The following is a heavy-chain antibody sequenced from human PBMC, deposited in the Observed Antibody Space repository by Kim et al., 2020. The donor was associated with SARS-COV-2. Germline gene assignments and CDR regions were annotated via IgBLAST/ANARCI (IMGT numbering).Heavy chain of an antibody. CDR3: ARDSPRYSMVRGVSWFDP. J-gene: IGHJ5*02. CDR1: GGSISSSNW. V-gene: IGHV4-4*02. CDR2: IYHSGST. Sequence: SETLSLTCAVSGGSISSSNWWSWVRQPPGKGLEWIGEIYHSGSTNYNPSLKSRVTISVDKSKNQFSLKLSSVTAADTAVYYCARDSPRYSMVRGVSWFDPWGQGTLVTVSS. D-gene: IGHD3-10*01.